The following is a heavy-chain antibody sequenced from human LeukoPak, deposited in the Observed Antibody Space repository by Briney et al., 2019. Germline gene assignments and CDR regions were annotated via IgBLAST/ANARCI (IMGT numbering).Heavy chain of an antibody. CDR3: ARETSYSSSSGYYYYYMDV. CDR2: IRYDGSNK. J-gene: IGHJ6*03. CDR1: GFTFSSYG. Sequence: GGSLRLSCAASGFTFSSYGMHWVRQAPGKGLEWVAFIRYDGSNKYYADSVKGRFTISRDNSKNTLYLQMNSLRAEDTAVYYCARETSYSSSSGYYYYYMDVWGKGTTVTVSS. V-gene: IGHV3-30*02. D-gene: IGHD6-6*01.